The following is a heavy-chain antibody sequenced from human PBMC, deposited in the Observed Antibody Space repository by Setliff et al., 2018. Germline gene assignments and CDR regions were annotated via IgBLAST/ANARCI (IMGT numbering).Heavy chain of an antibody. D-gene: IGHD3-16*02. CDR3: AKSPVRFGIDVVIPSYFDS. CDR1: GFTFSSYA. Sequence: GGSLRLSCAASGFTFSSYAMNWVRQAPGKGLEWVSVIYTGEDSTYYADSVKGWFTVSRDNTKNALFLQMNDLRADDTAIYYCAKSPVRFGIDVVIPSYFDSWGPGALVTVSS. CDR2: IYTGEDST. V-gene: IGHV3-23*03. J-gene: IGHJ4*02.